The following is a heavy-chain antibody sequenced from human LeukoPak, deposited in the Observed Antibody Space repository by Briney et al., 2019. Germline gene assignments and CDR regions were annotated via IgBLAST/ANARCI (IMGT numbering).Heavy chain of an antibody. CDR1: GFTFSSYS. Sequence: GGSLRLSCAASGFTFSSYSMNWVRQAPGKGLEWVSYISSSGSTIYYADSVKGRFTISRDNAKNSLYLQMNSLRAEDTAVYYCASSSPMVRGVPPTDYWGQGTLVTVSS. CDR2: ISSSGSTI. D-gene: IGHD3-10*01. CDR3: ASSSPMVRGVPPTDY. J-gene: IGHJ4*02. V-gene: IGHV3-48*04.